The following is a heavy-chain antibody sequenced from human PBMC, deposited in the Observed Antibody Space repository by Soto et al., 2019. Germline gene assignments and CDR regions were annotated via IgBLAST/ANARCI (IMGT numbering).Heavy chain of an antibody. D-gene: IGHD2-8*02. CDR2: ISAYNGNT. CDR3: ARDNPSLSGASLLDY. J-gene: IGHJ4*02. CDR1: GYTFNHFG. V-gene: IGHV1-18*01. Sequence: QVQLLQSGPEVKKPGASMKISCKISGYTFNHFGVTWVRQAPGQGLEWIGWISAYNGNTKYTQRLQDRVTLTTDASTSTASMDVRSLKSDDAAVYYCARDNPSLSGASLLDYWGQGTQVTVSS.